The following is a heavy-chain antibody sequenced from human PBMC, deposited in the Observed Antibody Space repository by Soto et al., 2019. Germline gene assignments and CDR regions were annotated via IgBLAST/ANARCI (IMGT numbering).Heavy chain of an antibody. CDR2: IYYSGST. D-gene: IGHD3-10*01. CDR3: AREAYGSGSYAYFYY. V-gene: IGHV4-59*01. CDR1: GGSISSYY. Sequence: PSETLSLTCTVSGGSISSYYWSWIRQPPGKGLEWIGYIYYSGSTNYNPSLKSRVTISVDTSKNQFSLKLSSVTAADTAVYYCAREAYGSGSYAYFYYWGQGTLVTVSS. J-gene: IGHJ4*02.